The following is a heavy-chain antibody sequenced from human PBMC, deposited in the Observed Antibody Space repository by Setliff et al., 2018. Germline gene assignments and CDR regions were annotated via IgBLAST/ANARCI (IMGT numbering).Heavy chain of an antibody. Sequence: KVSCKASGGTFNSYAISWVRQAPGQGLEWVGGIVRLLRSANYAQKFQGRVTITTDESTAYMELTSLRSEDSAIYYCALTIQSGDFRTQYFDPWGQGTLVTVSS. CDR3: ALTIQSGDFRTQYFDP. CDR1: GGTFNSYA. D-gene: IGHD1-26*01. J-gene: IGHJ5*02. CDR2: IVRLLRSA. V-gene: IGHV1-69*05.